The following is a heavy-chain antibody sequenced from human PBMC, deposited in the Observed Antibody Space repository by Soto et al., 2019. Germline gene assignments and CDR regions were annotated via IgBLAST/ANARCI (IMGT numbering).Heavy chain of an antibody. J-gene: IGHJ6*02. CDR2: IYYSGST. Sequence: SWETLSLTCTVSGGSISGGGYYWSWIRQHPGKGLEWIGYIYYSGSTYYNPSLKSRVTISVDTSKNQFSLKLSSVTAADTAVYYCARAKYCSSTSCPPGFYYGMDVWGQGTTVTVSS. D-gene: IGHD2-2*01. V-gene: IGHV4-31*03. CDR1: GGSISGGGYY. CDR3: ARAKYCSSTSCPPGFYYGMDV.